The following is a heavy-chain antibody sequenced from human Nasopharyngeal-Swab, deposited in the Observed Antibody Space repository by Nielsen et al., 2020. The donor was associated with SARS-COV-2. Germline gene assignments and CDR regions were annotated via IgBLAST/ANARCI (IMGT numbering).Heavy chain of an antibody. Sequence: GESLKISCAASGFTFSSYGMHWGRQAPGKGPEWVAVISYDGSNKYYADSVKGRFTISRDNSKNTLYLQMNSLRAEDTAVYYCAKGQGSSSYGMDVWGQGTTVTVSS. CDR3: AKGQGSSSYGMDV. J-gene: IGHJ6*02. CDR1: GFTFSSYG. V-gene: IGHV3-30*18. D-gene: IGHD6-6*01. CDR2: ISYDGSNK.